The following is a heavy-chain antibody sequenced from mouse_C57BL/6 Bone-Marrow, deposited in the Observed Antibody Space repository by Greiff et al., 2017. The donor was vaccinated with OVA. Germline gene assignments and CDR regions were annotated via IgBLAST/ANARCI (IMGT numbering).Heavy chain of an antibody. CDR1: GYAFSSYL. CDR3: ARRGDYYGSSYDWYFDV. Sequence: QVQLQQSGAELVKPGASVKISCKASGYAFSSYLMNWVKQRPGKGLEWIGQIYPGDGDTNYNGKFKGKATLTADKSSSTAYMQLSSLTSEDSAVYFCARRGDYYGSSYDWYFDVWGTGTTVTVSS. D-gene: IGHD1-1*01. J-gene: IGHJ1*03. CDR2: IYPGDGDT. V-gene: IGHV1-80*01.